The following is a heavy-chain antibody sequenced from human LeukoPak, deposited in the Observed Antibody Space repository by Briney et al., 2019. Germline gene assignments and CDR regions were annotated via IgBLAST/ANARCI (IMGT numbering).Heavy chain of an antibody. D-gene: IGHD4-17*01. CDR1: GFTFSNAW. Sequence: PGGSLRLSCAASGFTFSNAWMSWVRQAPGKGLEWVSAISGSGGSTYYADSVKGRFTISRDNSKNTLYLQMNSLRAEDTAVYYCAKTEGYGDYVGYWGQGTLVTVSS. CDR2: ISGSGGST. J-gene: IGHJ4*02. CDR3: AKTEGYGDYVGY. V-gene: IGHV3-23*01.